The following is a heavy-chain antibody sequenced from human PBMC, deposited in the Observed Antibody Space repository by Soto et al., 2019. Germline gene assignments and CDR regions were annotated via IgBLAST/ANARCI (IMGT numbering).Heavy chain of an antibody. V-gene: IGHV5-51*01. CDR2: IYPGDSDT. Sequence: GESLKISCKGSGYSFTSYWIGWVRQMPGKGLEWMGIIYPGDSDTRYSPSFQGQVTISADKSISTAYLQWSSLKASDTAMYYCARLEYSYGYYYYGMDVWGQGTTVTVSS. J-gene: IGHJ6*02. CDR1: GYSFTSYW. CDR3: ARLEYSYGYYYYGMDV. D-gene: IGHD5-18*01.